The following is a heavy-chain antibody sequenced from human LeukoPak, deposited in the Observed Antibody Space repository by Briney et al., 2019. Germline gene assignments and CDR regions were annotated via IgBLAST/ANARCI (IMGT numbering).Heavy chain of an antibody. J-gene: IGHJ4*02. CDR1: GFTFSSYG. CDR3: AKITSGPDY. V-gene: IGHV3-23*01. Sequence: GGTLRLSCAASGFTFSSYGMSWIRQAPGKGLEWVSAVSGSGGSTYYTDSVKGRFTISRDNSEDTLFLQMHSLRAEDTAVYYCAKITSGPDYWGQGTLVTVSS. D-gene: IGHD6-19*01. CDR2: VSGSGGST.